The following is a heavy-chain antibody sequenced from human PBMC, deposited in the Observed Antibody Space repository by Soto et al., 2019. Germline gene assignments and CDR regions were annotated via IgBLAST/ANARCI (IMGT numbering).Heavy chain of an antibody. J-gene: IGHJ6*02. CDR2: IIPFFHAP. Sequence: SVKVSCKASGYTFTSYGISWVRQAPGQGLEWMGGIIPFFHAPNYAQKFQGRVTITADESTSIVFMEMSSLRFEDTAVYYCARSRAAAPPRVGMDVWGQGTTVTVSS. V-gene: IGHV1-69*13. CDR3: ARSRAAAPPRVGMDV. CDR1: GYTFTSYG. D-gene: IGHD6-13*01.